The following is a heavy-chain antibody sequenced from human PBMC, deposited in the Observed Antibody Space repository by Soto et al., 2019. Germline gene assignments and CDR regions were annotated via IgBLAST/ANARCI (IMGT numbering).Heavy chain of an antibody. CDR3: ARFRGVYYYYYGMDV. CDR1: GGSFSGYY. CDR2: INHSGST. Sequence: SETLSLTCAVYGGSFSGYYWSWIRQPPGKGLEWIGEINHSGSTNYNPSLKSRVTISVDTSKNQFSLKLSSVTAADTAVYYCARFRGVYYYYYGMDVWGQGTTVTVSS. V-gene: IGHV4-34*01. D-gene: IGHD2-8*02. J-gene: IGHJ6*02.